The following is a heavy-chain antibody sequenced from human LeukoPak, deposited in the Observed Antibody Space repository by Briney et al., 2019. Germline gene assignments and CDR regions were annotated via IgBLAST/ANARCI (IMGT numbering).Heavy chain of an antibody. D-gene: IGHD3-22*01. CDR1: GYTFTTYG. CDR3: ARDRTYYDSSGPDY. CDR2: ISSYNGIT. J-gene: IGHJ4*02. Sequence: ASVKVSCKTSGYTFTTYGFSWVRQAPGQGLEWVGWISSYNGITNYAQKLQGRVTMTTDTSTRTAYMELRSLRSDDTAVYYCARDRTYYDSSGPDYWGQGTLVTVSS. V-gene: IGHV1-18*01.